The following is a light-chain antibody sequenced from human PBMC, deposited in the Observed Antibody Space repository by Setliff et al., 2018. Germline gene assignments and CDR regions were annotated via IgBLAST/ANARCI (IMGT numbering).Light chain of an antibody. CDR2: SNN. Sequence: QSVLTQPPSASGTPGQRVAISCSGSSSNIGSNYVYWYQQLPGTAPKLLIYSNNQRPSGVPDRFSGSKSDTSASLAISGLRSEDEADYYCAAWDDSLSGRAFGGGTKATVL. CDR3: AAWDDSLSGRA. J-gene: IGLJ2*01. V-gene: IGLV1-47*02. CDR1: SSNIGSNY.